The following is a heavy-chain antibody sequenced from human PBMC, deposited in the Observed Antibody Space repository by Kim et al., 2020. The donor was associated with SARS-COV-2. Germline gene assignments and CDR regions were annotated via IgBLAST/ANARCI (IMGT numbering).Heavy chain of an antibody. V-gene: IGHV5-51*01. CDR2: IYPGDSDT. J-gene: IGHJ5*02. D-gene: IGHD3-22*01. CDR1: GYSFNSYW. Sequence: GESLKISCKGSGYSFNSYWIGWVRQMPGKGLEWMGIIYPGDSDTRYSTSFQGQVTIAADKSISTAYLQWSSLKASDTAMYYCARTDSSGYYSNWFDPWGQRTLFTVSS. CDR3: ARTDSSGYYSNWFDP.